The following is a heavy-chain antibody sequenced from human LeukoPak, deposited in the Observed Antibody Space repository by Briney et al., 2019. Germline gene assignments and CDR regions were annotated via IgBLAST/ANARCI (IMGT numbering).Heavy chain of an antibody. V-gene: IGHV3-23*01. J-gene: IGHJ4*02. Sequence: GGSLRLSCEASGFTFGSHAMYWVRQAPGKGLEWVAGIFGSGGSPHCADPVKGRFTISRDNSRNTVYPQINSLRAEDTAVYYCGKTTVGYSSGQKPAWPVDYWGQGTLVTVSS. CDR3: GKTTVGYSSGQKPAWPVDY. CDR2: IFGSGGSP. D-gene: IGHD5-18*01. CDR1: GFTFGSHA.